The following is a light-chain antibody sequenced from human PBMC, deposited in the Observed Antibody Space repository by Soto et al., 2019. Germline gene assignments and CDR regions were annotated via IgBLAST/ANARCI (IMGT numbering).Light chain of an antibody. CDR3: SSHAGSSVV. Sequence: QSALAQPRSVSGSPGQSVTISCTGTSSDVGGYNYVSWYQQHPGKAPKLTIYDVTTRPSGVPDRFSGSKSGNTASLTISGLQAEDEADYYCSSHAGSSVVFGTGTKVTVL. J-gene: IGLJ1*01. V-gene: IGLV2-11*01. CDR1: SSDVGGYNY. CDR2: DVT.